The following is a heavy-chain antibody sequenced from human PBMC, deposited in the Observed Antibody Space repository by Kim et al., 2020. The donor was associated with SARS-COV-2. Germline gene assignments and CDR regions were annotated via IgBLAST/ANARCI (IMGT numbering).Heavy chain of an antibody. J-gene: IGHJ4*02. V-gene: IGHV3-7*01. CDR3: ARETHSYYDSWSGFYAGLDS. D-gene: IGHD3-3*01. Sequence: VATISKDGDEEHYVDSVRGRFTISRDNAKNSLYLQMNSLRAEDTAMYYCARETHSYYDSWSGFYAGLDSWGQGTLVTVSS. CDR2: ISKDGDEE.